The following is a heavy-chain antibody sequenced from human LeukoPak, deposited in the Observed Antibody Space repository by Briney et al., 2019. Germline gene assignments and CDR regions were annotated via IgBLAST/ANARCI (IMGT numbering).Heavy chain of an antibody. CDR2: IYPGDSDT. Sequence: GESLQISCQGSGSSFTSYWIGWVRQVPGKGLEWMGIIYPGDSDTRYSPSFQGQVTISADKSISTAYLQWSSLKASDTAMYYCARLTQLWPDYWGQGTLVTVSS. V-gene: IGHV5-51*01. CDR1: GSSFTSYW. CDR3: ARLTQLWPDY. D-gene: IGHD5-18*01. J-gene: IGHJ4*02.